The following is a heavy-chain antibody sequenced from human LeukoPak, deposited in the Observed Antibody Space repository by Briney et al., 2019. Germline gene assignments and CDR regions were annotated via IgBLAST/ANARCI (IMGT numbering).Heavy chain of an antibody. J-gene: IGHJ4*02. CDR3: ARRAYSAAYWKHFDY. V-gene: IGHV4-39*01. CDR1: GGSISSSSDY. D-gene: IGHD1-1*01. Sequence: SETLSLTCTVCGGSISSSSDYWGWIRQAPGKGLEWIGSIYYHENTYYNSSLKSRVTISVDTSKNQFSLKLNSVTAADTAVYFCARRAYSAAYWKHFDYWGQGTLVTVSS. CDR2: IYYHENT.